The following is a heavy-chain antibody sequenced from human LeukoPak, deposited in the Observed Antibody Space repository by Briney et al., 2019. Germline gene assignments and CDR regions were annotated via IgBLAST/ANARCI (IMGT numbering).Heavy chain of an antibody. V-gene: IGHV1-8*03. J-gene: IGHJ6*03. CDR2: MNSNSGDT. D-gene: IGHD6-19*01. CDR3: ARVVSGWPYYYYYMDA. CDR1: GYTFTSYD. Sequence: GASVKVSCKASGYTFTSYDINWVRQATGQGLEWMGWMNSNSGDTGYAQKFQGRVTITRNTSISTAYMELSSLRSEDTAVYYCARVVSGWPYYYYYMDAWGKGTTVTVSS.